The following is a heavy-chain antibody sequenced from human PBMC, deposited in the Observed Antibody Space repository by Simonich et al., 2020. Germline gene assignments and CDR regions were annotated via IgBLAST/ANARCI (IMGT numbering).Heavy chain of an antibody. CDR3: ARDGERYCGGDCYSYFDY. V-gene: IGHV3-30*07. CDR2: ISYDGSNK. J-gene: IGHJ4*02. Sequence: QVQLVESGGGVVQPGRSLRLSCAASGFTFSSYAMHWVRHAPGKGLERVAVISYDGSNKYYADSVKGRFTSSRDNSKNTLYLQMNSLRAEDTAVYYCARDGERYCGGDCYSYFDYWGQGTLVTVSS. CDR1: GFTFSSYA. D-gene: IGHD2-21*02.